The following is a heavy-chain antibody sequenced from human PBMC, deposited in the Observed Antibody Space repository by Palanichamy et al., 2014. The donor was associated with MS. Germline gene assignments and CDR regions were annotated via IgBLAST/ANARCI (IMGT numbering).Heavy chain of an antibody. J-gene: IGHJ4*02. D-gene: IGHD4-23*01. CDR2: IIPLFGTP. CDR1: GGTFSSYA. CDR3: TGGGNSGLRTQFDY. Sequence: QVQLVQSGAEVKKPGSSVKVSCKGSGGTFSSYAINWVRQAPGQGLEWMGGIIPLFGTPNYAQKFQGRVTITADKSTSTAYVELSSLRSEDTAVYYCTGGGNSGLRTQFDYWGQGTLVTVSS. V-gene: IGHV1-69*06.